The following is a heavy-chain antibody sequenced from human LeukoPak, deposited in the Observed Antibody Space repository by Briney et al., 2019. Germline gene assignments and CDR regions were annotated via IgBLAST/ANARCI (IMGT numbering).Heavy chain of an antibody. CDR2: INSDGSST. CDR3: ATLSSSWHFDY. CDR1: GFTFSSYW. J-gene: IGHJ4*02. Sequence: PGGSLRLSCAASGFTFSSYWMHWVRQAPGKGLVWVSRINSDGSSTSYADSVKGRFTISRDNAKNTLYLQMNSLRAEDTAVYYCATLSSSWHFDYWGQGTLVTVPS. D-gene: IGHD6-13*01. V-gene: IGHV3-74*01.